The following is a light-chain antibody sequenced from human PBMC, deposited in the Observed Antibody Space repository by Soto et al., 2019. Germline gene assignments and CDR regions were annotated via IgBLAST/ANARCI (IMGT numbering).Light chain of an antibody. Sequence: LTQPASVSGSPGQSITISCTGTSSDVGGYNYVSWYQQHPGKAPKLMIYEVSNRPSGVSNRFSGSKSGNTASLTISGLQAEDEADYYCASYTSSSSYVFGTGTKLTVL. CDR2: EVS. V-gene: IGLV2-14*01. J-gene: IGLJ1*01. CDR1: SSDVGGYNY. CDR3: ASYTSSSSYV.